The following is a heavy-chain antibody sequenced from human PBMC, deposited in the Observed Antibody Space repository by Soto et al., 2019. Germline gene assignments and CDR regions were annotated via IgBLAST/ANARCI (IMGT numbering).Heavy chain of an antibody. CDR3: AQVPRYTVTPPDDY. CDR2: ILYDGTNK. J-gene: IGHJ4*02. V-gene: IGHV3-30*18. Sequence: ESGGGVVQPGMSLRLSCVASGFIFGSYGMHWVRQAPGEGLEWVAVILYDGTNKYYADSVKGRFTISRDNSKNTLWLQMNSLRAEDMAVYYCAQVPRYTVTPPDDYWGQGTLVTVSS. D-gene: IGHD4-17*01. CDR1: GFIFGSYG.